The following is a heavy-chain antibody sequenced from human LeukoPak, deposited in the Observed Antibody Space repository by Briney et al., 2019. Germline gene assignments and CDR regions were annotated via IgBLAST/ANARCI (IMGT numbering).Heavy chain of an antibody. CDR1: GFSFNKYG. V-gene: IGHV3-23*01. D-gene: IGHD5-24*01. Sequence: GGTLRLSCATSGFSFNKYGMSWVHLAPGKGLEWVSAISGSGGSTYYADSVKGRFTISRDNSKNTLFLQMNSLRAEDTAVYYCAKSGYNRFDYWGQGTLVTVSS. CDR3: AKSGYNRFDY. J-gene: IGHJ4*02. CDR2: ISGSGGST.